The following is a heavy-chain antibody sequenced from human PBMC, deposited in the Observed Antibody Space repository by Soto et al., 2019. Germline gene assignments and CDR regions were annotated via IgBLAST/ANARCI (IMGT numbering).Heavy chain of an antibody. CDR1: GFTFDDYA. Sequence: GGSLRLSCAASGFTFDDYAMHWVRQAPGKGLEWVSGISWNSGSIGYADSVKGRFTISRDNAKNSLYLQMNSLRAEDTALYYCAKDTGTIAAPFDYWGQGTLVTVSS. CDR3: AKDTGTIAAPFDY. V-gene: IGHV3-9*01. D-gene: IGHD6-25*01. J-gene: IGHJ4*02. CDR2: ISWNSGSI.